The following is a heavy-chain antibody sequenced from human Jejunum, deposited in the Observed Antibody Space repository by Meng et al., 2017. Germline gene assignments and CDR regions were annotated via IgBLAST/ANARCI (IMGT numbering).Heavy chain of an antibody. CDR3: ARGGSAIAAWYFDL. Sequence: LRLSCTVSGGSINSDSNYWNWIRQPAGKGLEWIGRVFSSGITNYNPSLKSRVTISVDTSKKHFSLELSSVTAADTAVYYCARGGSAIAAWYFDLWGRGTLVTVSS. D-gene: IGHD3-16*01. CDR2: VFSSGIT. V-gene: IGHV4-61*02. J-gene: IGHJ2*01. CDR1: GGSINSDSNY.